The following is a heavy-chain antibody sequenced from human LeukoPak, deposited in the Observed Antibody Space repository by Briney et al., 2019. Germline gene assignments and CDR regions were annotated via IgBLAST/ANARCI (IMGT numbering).Heavy chain of an antibody. J-gene: IGHJ3*02. V-gene: IGHV4-39*07. D-gene: IGHD3-22*01. CDR2: IYYSGST. CDR1: GDSISSSSSY. Sequence: SETLSLTCTVSGDSISSSSSYWGWIRQPPGEGLEWIGSIYYSGSTYYNPSLKSRVTISVDTSKNQFSLKLSSVTAADTAVYYCARIYYYDSSALNAFDIWGQGTMVTVSS. CDR3: ARIYYYDSSALNAFDI.